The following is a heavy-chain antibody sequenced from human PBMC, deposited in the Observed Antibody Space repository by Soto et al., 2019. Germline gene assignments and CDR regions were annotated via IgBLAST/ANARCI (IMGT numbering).Heavy chain of an antibody. D-gene: IGHD3-10*01. CDR3: TTHPHPGGF. J-gene: IGHJ4*01. V-gene: IGHV3-15*01. CDR2: IKSKTDGGTT. CDR1: GFTFSNFE. Sequence: PGGSLRLSCAASGFTFSNFEMHWVRQAPGKGLEWVGRIKSKTDGGTTDYAAPLKGRFTISRDDSENTLYLQMNSLRTEDTAVYSCTTHPHPGGFWGHGTLVTVSS.